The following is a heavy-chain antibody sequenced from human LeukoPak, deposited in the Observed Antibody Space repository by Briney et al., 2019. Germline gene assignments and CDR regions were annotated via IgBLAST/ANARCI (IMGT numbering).Heavy chain of an antibody. CDR2: INRDESDK. Sequence: GGSLRLSCAAPGFTVSRYWMTWVRQAPGKGLEWVANINRDESDKHYVDSVAGRFTISRDNAKNSMYLQMNSLRAEDTAVYYGARDDCYSYQDGSGTYYYDAFDIWGQGTMVTVSS. J-gene: IGHJ3*02. CDR3: ARDDCYSYQDGSGTYYYDAFDI. D-gene: IGHD3-10*01. V-gene: IGHV3-7*01. CDR1: GFTVSRYW.